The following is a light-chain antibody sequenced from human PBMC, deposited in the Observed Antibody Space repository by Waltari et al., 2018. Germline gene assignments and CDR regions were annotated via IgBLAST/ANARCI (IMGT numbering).Light chain of an antibody. CDR1: SRDVGGYNY. Sequence: QSALTQPRSVSGSPGQSVTIPCTGTSRDVGGYNYVSWYQQHPGKAPKLIIYDVSKRPSGVPDRFSGSKSGNTASLTISGLQADIEADYYCCSYAGSYTWVFGGGTKLTVL. CDR2: DVS. CDR3: CSYAGSYTWV. J-gene: IGLJ3*02. V-gene: IGLV2-11*01.